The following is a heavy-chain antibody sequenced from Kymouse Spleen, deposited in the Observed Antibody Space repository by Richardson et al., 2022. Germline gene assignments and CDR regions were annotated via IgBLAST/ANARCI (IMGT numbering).Heavy chain of an antibody. CDR2: IYHSGST. V-gene: IGHV4-4*02. J-gene: IGHJ6*02. CDR1: GGSISSSNW. CDR3: ARLVVGATSYYYYGMDV. D-gene: IGHD1-26*01. Sequence: QVQLQESGPGLVKPSGTLSLTCAVSGGSISSSNWWSWVRQPPGKGLEWIGEIYHSGSTNYNPSLKSRVTISVDKSKNQFSLKLSSVTAADTAVYYCARLVVGATSYYYYGMDVWGQGTTVTVSS.